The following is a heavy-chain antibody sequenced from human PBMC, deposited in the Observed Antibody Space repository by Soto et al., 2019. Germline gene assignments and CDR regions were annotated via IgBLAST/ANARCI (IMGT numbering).Heavy chain of an antibody. CDR2: INHSGST. CDR3: AQGGGHIVVVPAATYANFDY. CDR1: GGSFSGYY. J-gene: IGHJ4*02. Sequence: QVQLQQWGAGLLKPSETLSLTCAVYGGSFSGYYWSWIRQPPGKGLEWIGEINHSGSTNYNPSLKSRVTISVNTAKSQLSRRVGSVTAADPAVYNCAQGGGHIVVVPAATYANFDYWGQGTLVTVSS. V-gene: IGHV4-34*01. D-gene: IGHD2-2*01.